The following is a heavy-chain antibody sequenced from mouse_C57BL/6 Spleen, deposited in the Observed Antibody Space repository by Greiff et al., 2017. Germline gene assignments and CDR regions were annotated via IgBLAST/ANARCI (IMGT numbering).Heavy chain of an antibody. CDR2: ISSDGSYT. CDR3: ASELTGTAY. V-gene: IGHV5-6*01. J-gene: IGHJ3*01. Sequence: EVQLQQPGGDLVKPGGSLKLSCAASGFTFSSYGMSWVRQTPDKRLEWVATISSDGSYTYYPYSVKGRFTISRDNATSTPYLQLSSLKSEDTAMYYCASELTGTAYWGQGTLVTVSA. D-gene: IGHD4-1*01. CDR1: GFTFSSYG.